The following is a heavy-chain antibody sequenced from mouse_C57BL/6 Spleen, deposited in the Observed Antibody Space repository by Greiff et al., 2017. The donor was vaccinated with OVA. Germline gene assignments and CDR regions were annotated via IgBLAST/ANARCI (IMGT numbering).Heavy chain of an antibody. D-gene: IGHD1-1*01. J-gene: IGHJ2*01. CDR2: IYPRSGNT. CDR1: GYTFTSYG. V-gene: IGHV1-81*01. CDR3: ARGRTVVDYFDY. Sequence: VQLQQSGAELARPGASVKLSCKASGYTFTSYGISGVKQRTGQGLEWIGEIYPRSGNTYYNEKLKGKATLTADKSSSTAYMELRSLTSEDSAVYFCARGRTVVDYFDYWGQGTTLTVSS.